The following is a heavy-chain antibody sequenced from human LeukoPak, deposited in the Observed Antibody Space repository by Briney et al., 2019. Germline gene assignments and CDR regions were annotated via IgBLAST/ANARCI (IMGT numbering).Heavy chain of an antibody. CDR1: GYSISSGYY. J-gene: IGHJ5*02. D-gene: IGHD6-13*01. CDR3: ARGYSSSWYMNWFDP. V-gene: IGHV4-38-2*02. CDR2: IYNSGST. Sequence: SETPSLTCTVSGYSISSGYYWGWIRQPPGKGLEWIGYIYNSGSTYYNPSLKSRVTISIDTSKNQFSLKLTSVTAADTAVYYCARGYSSSWYMNWFDPWGQGTLVAVSS.